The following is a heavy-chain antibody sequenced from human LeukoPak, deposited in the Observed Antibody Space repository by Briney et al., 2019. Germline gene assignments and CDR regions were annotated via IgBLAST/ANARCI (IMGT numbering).Heavy chain of an antibody. D-gene: IGHD5-18*01. CDR3: ARGPATAKQIAY. CDR1: GGSFSGYD. Sequence: SESLSLTCAVYGGSFSGYDWSWIRRPPGKGREWIGEISDSGSTDYNPSLKSRGTISVDTSKNQCSLKLSSVPAAAPAVYSCARGPATAKQIAYCGQATPVTVPS. J-gene: IGHJ4*02. V-gene: IGHV4-34*01. CDR2: ISDSGST.